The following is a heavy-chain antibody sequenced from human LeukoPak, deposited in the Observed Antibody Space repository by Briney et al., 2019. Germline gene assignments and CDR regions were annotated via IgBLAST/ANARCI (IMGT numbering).Heavy chain of an antibody. J-gene: IGHJ4*02. Sequence: GASVKVSCKASGYTFTGYYMHWVRQAPGQGLEWMGWINPNSGGTNYAQKFQGWVTMTRDTSISTAYMELSRLRSDDTAVYYCARDDDYGAPGDYWGQGTLVTVSS. CDR3: ARDDDYGAPGDY. D-gene: IGHD4-17*01. CDR1: GYTFTGYY. V-gene: IGHV1-2*04. CDR2: INPNSGGT.